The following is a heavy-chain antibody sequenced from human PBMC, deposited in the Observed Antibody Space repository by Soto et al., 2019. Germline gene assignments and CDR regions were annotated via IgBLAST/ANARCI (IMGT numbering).Heavy chain of an antibody. CDR3: AKGGPIGSGTV. CDR2: IDPSDSYT. D-gene: IGHD1-26*01. V-gene: IGHV5-10-1*01. J-gene: IGHJ4*02. Sequence: GESLKISCKGSGYSFTSYWISWVRQMPGKDLEWMGRIDPSDSYTNYSPSFQGHVSISADNSKNTLYLQMNSLRAEDTAVYYCAKGGPIGSGTVWGQGTLVTVSS. CDR1: GYSFTSYW.